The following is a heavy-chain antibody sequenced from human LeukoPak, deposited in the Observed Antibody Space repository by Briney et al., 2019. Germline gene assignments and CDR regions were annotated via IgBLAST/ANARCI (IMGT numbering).Heavy chain of an antibody. Sequence: ASVKVSCKASGFTFTGYYMHWVRQAPGQGLEWMGWINPNSGGTNYAQKFQGRVTMTRDTSISTAYMELSRLRSDDTAVYYCARMRRDGYDSFDYWGQGTLVTVSS. CDR3: ARMRRDGYDSFDY. V-gene: IGHV1-2*02. CDR2: INPNSGGT. J-gene: IGHJ4*02. CDR1: GFTFTGYY. D-gene: IGHD5-24*01.